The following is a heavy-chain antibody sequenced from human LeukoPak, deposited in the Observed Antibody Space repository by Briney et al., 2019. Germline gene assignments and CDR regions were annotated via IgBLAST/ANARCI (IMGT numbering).Heavy chain of an antibody. D-gene: IGHD5-18*01. V-gene: IGHV4-39*07. CDR2: IYYSGST. CDR1: GGSIRSSSYY. Sequence: KPSETLSLTCTVSGGSIRSSSYYWGWIRQPPGKGLEWIGSIYYSGSTYYNPSLKSRVTISVDTSKNQFSLKLSSVTAADTAVYYCARLPHDPDTAMGFISWFDPWGQGTLVTVSS. CDR3: ARLPHDPDTAMGFISWFDP. J-gene: IGHJ5*02.